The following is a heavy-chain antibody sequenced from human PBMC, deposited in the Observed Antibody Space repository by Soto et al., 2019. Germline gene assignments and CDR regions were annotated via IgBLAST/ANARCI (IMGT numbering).Heavy chain of an antibody. CDR2: INHSGST. Sequence: QVQLQQWGAGLLKPSETLSLTCAVYGGSFSGYYWSWIRQPPGKGLEWIGEINHSGSTNYNPSLKSRVTISVATSKNQFSLKLSSVTAADTAVYYCARGRKYDFWSGYPSYWYFDLWGRGTLVTVSS. D-gene: IGHD3-3*01. J-gene: IGHJ2*01. CDR3: ARGRKYDFWSGYPSYWYFDL. V-gene: IGHV4-34*01. CDR1: GGSFSGYY.